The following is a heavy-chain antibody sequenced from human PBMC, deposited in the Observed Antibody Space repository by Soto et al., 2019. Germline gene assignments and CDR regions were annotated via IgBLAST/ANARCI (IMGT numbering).Heavy chain of an antibody. V-gene: IGHV3-7*01. J-gene: IGHJ4*02. CDR3: ATAISSSFSYMDY. D-gene: IGHD6-6*01. Sequence: EVLLVQSGGDLVQPDGPLRLSCVASGFTFETYSMPWVRQAPGMGLEWVAGIREDASEEVYVGSVRGRFSISRDNAKNELYIQLNSQRAVYSAVNYWATAISSSFSYMDYWGKGTLVIVSS. CDR2: IREDASEE. CDR1: GFTFETYS.